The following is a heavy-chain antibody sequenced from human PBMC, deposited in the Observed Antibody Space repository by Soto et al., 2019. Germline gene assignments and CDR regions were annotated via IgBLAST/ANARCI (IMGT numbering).Heavy chain of an antibody. V-gene: IGHV1-69*13. CDR3: ARGPELRDYFDY. CDR2: IIPIFGTA. Sequence: SVTDSCKASGGTFSSYTISWVRQAPGQGLEWMGGIIPIFGTANYAQKFQGRVTITADESTSTAYMELSSLRSEDTAVYYCARGPELRDYFDYWGQGTLVTVSS. J-gene: IGHJ4*02. CDR1: GGTFSSYT. D-gene: IGHD1-7*01.